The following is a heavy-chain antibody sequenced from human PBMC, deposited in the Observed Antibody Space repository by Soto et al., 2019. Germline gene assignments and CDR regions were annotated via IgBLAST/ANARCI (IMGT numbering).Heavy chain of an antibody. V-gene: IGHV3-23*01. D-gene: IGHD4-17*01. CDR2: LLRSGSST. J-gene: IGHJ5*02. CDR1: GFTFRSYA. Sequence: LRLSCAASGFTFRSYAMSWARQAPGKGLEWVSSLLRSGSSTYYADPVKGRFTISSDISANSLYLQMDSLRAEDTAVYYCAKDAVSGDGVWLLDSWGQGTVVTVSS. CDR3: AKDAVSGDGVWLLDS.